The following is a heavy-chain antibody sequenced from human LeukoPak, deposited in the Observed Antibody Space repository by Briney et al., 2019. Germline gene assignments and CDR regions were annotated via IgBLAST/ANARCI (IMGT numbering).Heavy chain of an antibody. V-gene: IGHV3-23*01. D-gene: IGHD3-3*01. CDR1: GFTFSSYA. J-gene: IGHJ6*02. CDR2: ISGSGGSA. Sequence: GGSLRLSCAASGFTFSSYAMSWVRQAPGKGLEWVSAISGSGGSAYYADSVKGRFTISRDNSKNTLYLQMNSLRAEDTAAYYCAKDPRLTDYDFWSGPDDYYGMDVWGQGTTVTVSS. CDR3: AKDPRLTDYDFWSGPDDYYGMDV.